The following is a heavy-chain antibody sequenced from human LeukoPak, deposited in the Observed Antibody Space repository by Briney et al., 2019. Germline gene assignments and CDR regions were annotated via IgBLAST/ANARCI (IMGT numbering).Heavy chain of an antibody. Sequence: SETLSLTCTVSGGSISIGDYYWGWIRQPPGKGLEWIGYIYYSGSTYYNPSLKSRVTISVDTSKNQFSLKLSSVTAADTAVYYCARYSIRYLFSLSYWGQGTLVTVSS. CDR3: ARYSIRYLFSLSY. J-gene: IGHJ4*02. V-gene: IGHV4-30-4*01. D-gene: IGHD3-9*01. CDR2: IYYSGST. CDR1: GGSISIGDYY.